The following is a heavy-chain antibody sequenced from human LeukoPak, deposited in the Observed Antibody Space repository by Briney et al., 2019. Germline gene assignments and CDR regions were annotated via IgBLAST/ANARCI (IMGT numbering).Heavy chain of an antibody. CDR1: GFTFSSYA. J-gene: IGHJ6*02. Sequence: GGSLRLSCAASGFTFSSYAMHWVRQAPGKGLEWVAVISYDGSNKYYADSVKGRFTISRDNSKNTLYLQMNSLRAEDMAVYYCARTRLGIAVAGTRRNKGSPNYYYYYGMDVWGQGTTVTVSS. CDR2: ISYDGSNK. CDR3: ARTRLGIAVAGTRRNKGSPNYYYYYGMDV. V-gene: IGHV3-30-3*01. D-gene: IGHD6-19*01.